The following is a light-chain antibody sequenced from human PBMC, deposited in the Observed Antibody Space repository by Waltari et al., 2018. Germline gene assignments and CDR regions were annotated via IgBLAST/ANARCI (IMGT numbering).Light chain of an antibody. Sequence: EIVLTQSPGTLSLSPGDRANLSCRASQSVSSNYLAWYQQKPGQAPRLLIYGASSRATGIPDRFSGSGSGTDFTLTISRLEPEDFAVYYCQQYGSSQFTFGPGTKVDIK. CDR3: QQYGSSQFT. V-gene: IGKV3-20*01. CDR1: QSVSSNY. J-gene: IGKJ3*01. CDR2: GAS.